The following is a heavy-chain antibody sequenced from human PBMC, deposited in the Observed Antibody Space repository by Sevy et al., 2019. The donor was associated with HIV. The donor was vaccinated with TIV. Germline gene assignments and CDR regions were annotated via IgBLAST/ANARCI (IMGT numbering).Heavy chain of an antibody. Sequence: ASVKVSCKASGGTFSSYAISWVRQAPGQGLEWMGRIIPIFGTANYAQKFQGRVTITADESTSTAYMELGSLRSEDTAVYYCARDVGLGIAVAGRFDYWGQGTLVTVSS. J-gene: IGHJ4*02. D-gene: IGHD6-19*01. CDR3: ARDVGLGIAVAGRFDY. V-gene: IGHV1-69*13. CDR2: IIPIFGTA. CDR1: GGTFSSYA.